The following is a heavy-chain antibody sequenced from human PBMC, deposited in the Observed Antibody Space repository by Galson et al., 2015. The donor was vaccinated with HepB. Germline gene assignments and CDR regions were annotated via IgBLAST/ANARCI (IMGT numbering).Heavy chain of an antibody. J-gene: IGHJ4*02. D-gene: IGHD5-12*01. CDR2: IYYSGST. CDR3: ARSSDMVATYY. V-gene: IGHV4-39*01. Sequence: ETLSLTCTVSGDSVSTSTYYWGWVRQPPGKGLEWIGSIYYSGSTYYNPSLKSRVTISVDTSKNQFSLKVSSVTAADTAVYYCARSSDMVATYYWGQGTLVTVSS. CDR1: GDSVSTSTYY.